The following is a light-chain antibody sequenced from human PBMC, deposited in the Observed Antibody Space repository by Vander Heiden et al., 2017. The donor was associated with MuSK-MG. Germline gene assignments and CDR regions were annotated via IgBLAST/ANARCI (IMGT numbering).Light chain of an antibody. Sequence: DVVMTQSQLSLPVTPGEPTSNSCSCSRSLQSSNENNYLAWYLQKPGQSPQLLIYVGSPRASGVPDRFSGSGSGTDFTLTISSVEAEDVGVYYCMQALQTPHTFGQGTKLEIK. CDR3: MQALQTPHT. J-gene: IGKJ2*01. V-gene: IGKV2-28*01. CDR2: VGS. CDR1: RSLQSSNENNY.